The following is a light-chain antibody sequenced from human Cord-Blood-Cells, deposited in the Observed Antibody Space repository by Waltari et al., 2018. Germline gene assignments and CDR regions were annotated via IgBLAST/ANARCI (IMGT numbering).Light chain of an antibody. V-gene: IGKV1-5*01. CDR3: QQYNSYSPWT. CDR2: DAS. J-gene: IGKJ1*01. CDR1: QSISSW. Sequence: DIQMTQSPSTLSASVEDRVTIPCRASQSISSWLAWYQQKPGKAPKLLIYDASSLESGVPSRFSGSGSGTEFTLTISSLQPDDFATYYCQQYNSYSPWTFGQGTKVEIK.